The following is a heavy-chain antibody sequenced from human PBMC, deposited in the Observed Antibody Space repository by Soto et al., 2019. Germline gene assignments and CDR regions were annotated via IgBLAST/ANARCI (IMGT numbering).Heavy chain of an antibody. J-gene: IGHJ6*02. CDR3: ARLTAPRGLYYYYDMDV. CDR1: GYSFTSYW. D-gene: IGHD5-18*01. V-gene: IGHV5-51*01. Sequence: PGESLKISCKGSGYSFTSYWIGWVRQMPGKGLEWMGIIYPGDSDTRYSPSFQGQVTISADKSISTAYLQWSSLKASDTAMYYCARLTAPRGLYYYYDMDVWGQGTTVTVSS. CDR2: IYPGDSDT.